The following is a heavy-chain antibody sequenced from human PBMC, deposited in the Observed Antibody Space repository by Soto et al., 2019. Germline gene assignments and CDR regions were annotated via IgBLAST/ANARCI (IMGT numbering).Heavy chain of an antibody. Sequence: GGSLRLSCTASVFTFGDFPMSWFRRAPGKGLEWVGFIRNKVDGGTTKYAASVKGRFTISRDDSKSIAYLQMNSLKTEDTALYYCSSAYSGYDPRGIDWLFHLWGRGTLVTVSS. CDR2: IRNKVDGGTT. J-gene: IGHJ2*01. CDR3: SSAYSGYDPRGIDWLFHL. V-gene: IGHV3-49*03. CDR1: VFTFGDFP. D-gene: IGHD5-12*01.